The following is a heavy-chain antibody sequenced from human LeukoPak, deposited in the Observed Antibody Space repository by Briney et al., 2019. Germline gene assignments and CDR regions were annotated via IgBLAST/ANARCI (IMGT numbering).Heavy chain of an antibody. V-gene: IGHV1-46*01. D-gene: IGHD3-3*02. CDR3: GRVTFYAFDI. CDR1: GNTFSSYF. Sequence: ASVKVSCKASGNTFSSYFIHWVRQAPGQGLEWMGIISPGGGSTTYAQELQGRVTMTRDTSTCTVYMELSSLRSEDTAVYYCGRVTFYAFDIWGQGTMVTVSS. J-gene: IGHJ3*02. CDR2: ISPGGGST.